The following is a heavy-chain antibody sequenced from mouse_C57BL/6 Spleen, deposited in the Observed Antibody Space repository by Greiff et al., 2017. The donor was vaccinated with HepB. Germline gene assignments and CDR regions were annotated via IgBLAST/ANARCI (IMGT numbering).Heavy chain of an antibody. J-gene: IGHJ1*03. CDR3: ARYSRGDWYIDV. D-gene: IGHD2-5*01. V-gene: IGHV1-80*01. CDR2: IYPGDGDT. Sequence: VQLQESGAELVKPGASVKISCKASGYAFSSYWMNWVKQRPGKGLEWIGQIYPGDGDTNYNGKFKGKATLTADKSSSTAYMQLSSLTSEDAAVYFCARYSRGDWYIDVWGTGTTVTVSS. CDR1: GYAFSSYW.